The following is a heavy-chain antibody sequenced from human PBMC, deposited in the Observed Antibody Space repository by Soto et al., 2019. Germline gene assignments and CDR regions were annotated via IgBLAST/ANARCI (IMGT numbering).Heavy chain of an antibody. J-gene: IGHJ5*02. CDR2: INHSGST. V-gene: IGHV4-34*01. CDR1: GGSFIGYY. CDR3: ATLGHYDFWSGFRKGNWFDP. Sequence: QVQLQQWGAGLLKPSETVSLTCAVYGGSFIGYYGTWIRQPPGKGLEWIGEINHSGSTNYNPSLKSRVTISADTSKNQFSLRLSSVTAADTAVYYCATLGHYDFWSGFRKGNWFDPWGQGTLVTVSS. D-gene: IGHD3-3*01.